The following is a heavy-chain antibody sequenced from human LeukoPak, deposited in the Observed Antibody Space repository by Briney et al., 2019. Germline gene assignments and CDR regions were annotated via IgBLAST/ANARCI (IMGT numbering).Heavy chain of an antibody. Sequence: GGSLRLSCAASGFTFSGSAMHWVRQASGKGLEWVGRIRSKANSYATAYAASVKGRFTISRDNSKNTVYLQMDSLRAEDTAVYYCAREPGTDYRKYYFDYWGQGTLVTVSS. J-gene: IGHJ4*02. CDR3: AREPGTDYRKYYFDY. D-gene: IGHD3/OR15-3a*01. V-gene: IGHV3-73*01. CDR2: IRSKANSYAT. CDR1: GFTFSGSA.